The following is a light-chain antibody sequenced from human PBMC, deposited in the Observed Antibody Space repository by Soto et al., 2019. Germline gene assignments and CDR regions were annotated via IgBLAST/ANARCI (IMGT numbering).Light chain of an antibody. CDR2: AAS. J-gene: IGKJ1*01. Sequence: DIQMTQSPSSLSASVGDRVTITCRTSQSIGSYLNWYHQKPGKAPKLLIYAASSLQSGVPSRFSGSGSGTDFTLTISSLQPEDFATYFCQQSYNTPLTFGQGTNVEIK. CDR1: QSIGSY. V-gene: IGKV1-39*01. CDR3: QQSYNTPLT.